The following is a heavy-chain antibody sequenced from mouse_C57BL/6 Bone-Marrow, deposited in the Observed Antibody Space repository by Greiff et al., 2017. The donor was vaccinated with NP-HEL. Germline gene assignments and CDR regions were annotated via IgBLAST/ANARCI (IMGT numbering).Heavy chain of an antibody. CDR3: ARSDYSNSFAY. D-gene: IGHD2-5*01. J-gene: IGHJ3*01. CDR1: GYTFTDYN. CDR2: LNPNNGGT. Sequence: EVQVVESGPELVKPGASVKMSCKASGYTFTDYNMHWVKQSHGKSLEWIGYLNPNNGGTSYNQKFKGKATLTVNKSSSTAYMELRSLTSYDSAVYYCARSDYSNSFAYWGQGTLVTVSA. V-gene: IGHV1-22*01.